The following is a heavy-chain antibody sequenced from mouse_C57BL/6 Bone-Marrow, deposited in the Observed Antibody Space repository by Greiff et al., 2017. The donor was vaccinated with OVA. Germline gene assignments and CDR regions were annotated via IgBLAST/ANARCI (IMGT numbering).Heavy chain of an antibody. CDR2: ISDGGSYT. CDR3: ARERYYGSSYDYFDY. Sequence: EVQLQESGGGLVKPGGSLKLSCAASGFTFSSYAMSWVRQTPEKRLEWVATISDGGSYTYYPDNVKGRFTISRDNAKNNLYLQMSHLKSEDTAMYYCARERYYGSSYDYFDYWGQGTTLTVSS. D-gene: IGHD1-1*01. V-gene: IGHV5-4*01. J-gene: IGHJ2*01. CDR1: GFTFSSYA.